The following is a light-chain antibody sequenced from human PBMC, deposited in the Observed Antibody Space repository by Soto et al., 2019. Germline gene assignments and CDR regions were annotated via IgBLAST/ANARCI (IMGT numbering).Light chain of an antibody. CDR3: SSYAGSNNFVV. V-gene: IGLV2-8*01. CDR2: EVS. CDR1: SSDVGGYNY. Sequence: QSVLTQPPSASGSPGQSVTISCIGTSSDVGGYNYVSWYQQHPGKAPKLMIYEVSKRPSGVPDRFSGSKSGNMASLTVSGLQAEDEADYYCSSYAGSNNFVVFGGGTKLTVL. J-gene: IGLJ2*01.